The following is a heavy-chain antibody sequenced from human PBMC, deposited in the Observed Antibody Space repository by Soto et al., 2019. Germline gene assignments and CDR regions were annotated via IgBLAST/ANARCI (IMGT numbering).Heavy chain of an antibody. J-gene: IGHJ6*02. CDR3: ARGGNCIVSSCPLGSHYGMDV. CDR1: GGSFSGYY. Sequence: QVQLQQWGAGLLKPSETLSLTCAVYGGSFSGYYWTWIRQPPGKGLEWVGEIGHSGSATYSPSLRRRVTLSVDTSNNQFSLRLSSVTAAGTAVYYCARGGNCIVSSCPLGSHYGMDVWGQGTTVTVSS. V-gene: IGHV4-34*01. CDR2: IGHSGSA. D-gene: IGHD2-15*01.